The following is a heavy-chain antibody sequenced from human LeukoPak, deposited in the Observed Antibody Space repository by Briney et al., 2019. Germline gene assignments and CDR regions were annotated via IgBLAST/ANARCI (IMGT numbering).Heavy chain of an antibody. J-gene: IGHJ6*03. CDR3: ARGIVVPSATPIYYYYYMDV. D-gene: IGHD2-2*01. V-gene: IGHV4-59*01. Sequence: PSQTLSLTXTVSGGSISSYYWSWIRQPPGKGLEWIGYIYYSGSTNYNPSLKSRVTISVDTSKNQFSLKLSSVTAADTAVYYCARGIVVPSATPIYYYYYMDVWGKGTTVTVSS. CDR2: IYYSGST. CDR1: GGSISSYY.